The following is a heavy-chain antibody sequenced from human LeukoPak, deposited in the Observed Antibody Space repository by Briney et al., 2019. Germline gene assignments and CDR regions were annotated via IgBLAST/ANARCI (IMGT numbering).Heavy chain of an antibody. J-gene: IGHJ4*02. Sequence: GGSLRLSCTASGFTVSSNYMSWVRQAPGKGLEWVSVIHIDGTTYYGDSVKGRFTISRDNSKNTLYLQMNSLRAEDTAVYYCARDPADRMAALNWGQGTLVTVSS. CDR2: IHIDGTT. CDR3: ARDPADRMAALN. V-gene: IGHV3-66*02. D-gene: IGHD6-6*01. CDR1: GFTVSSNY.